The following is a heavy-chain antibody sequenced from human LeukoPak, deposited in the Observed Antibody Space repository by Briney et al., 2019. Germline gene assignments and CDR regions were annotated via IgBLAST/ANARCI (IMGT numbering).Heavy chain of an antibody. V-gene: IGHV3-13*01. Sequence: GGSLRLSCAASGFTFSSYDMHWVRQAIGKGLEWVSAIGTAGDTYYPGSVKGRFTISRENAKNSLYLQMNSLRAEDTAVYYCLPRALLYGMDVWGQGTTVTVSS. J-gene: IGHJ6*02. D-gene: IGHD2-21*01. CDR3: LPRALLYGMDV. CDR1: GFTFSSYD. CDR2: IGTAGDT.